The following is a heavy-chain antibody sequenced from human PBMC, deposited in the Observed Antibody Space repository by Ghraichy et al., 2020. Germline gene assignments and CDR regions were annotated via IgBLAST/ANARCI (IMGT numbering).Heavy chain of an antibody. CDR2: INHSGST. Sequence: SETLSLTCAVYGGSFSGYYWSWIRQPPGKGLEWIGEINHSGSTNYNPSLKSRVTISVDTSKNQFSLKLSSVTAADTAVYYCARGRGELWSENDAFDIWGQGKMVTVSS. V-gene: IGHV4-34*01. D-gene: IGHD5-18*01. CDR1: GGSFSGYY. J-gene: IGHJ3*02. CDR3: ARGRGELWSENDAFDI.